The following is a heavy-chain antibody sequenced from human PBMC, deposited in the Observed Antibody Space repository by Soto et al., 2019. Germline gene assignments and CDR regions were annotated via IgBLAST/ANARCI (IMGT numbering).Heavy chain of an antibody. J-gene: IGHJ4*01. D-gene: IGHD4-17*01. CDR2: VDPNGGGS. Sequence: AASVKVSCKTSGYSFTDYKLHWVRQAPGQGLEWMGWVDPNGGGSNSAQKFQGSVTMTWDTSITTAYLDLTRLTTNDTATYFCATWVDYGDFEGFDFWG. CDR3: ATWVDYGDFEGFDF. V-gene: IGHV1-2*04. CDR1: GYSFTDYK.